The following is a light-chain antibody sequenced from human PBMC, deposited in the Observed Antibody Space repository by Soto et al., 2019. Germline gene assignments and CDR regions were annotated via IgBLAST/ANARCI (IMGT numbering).Light chain of an antibody. CDR2: EVS. V-gene: IGLV2-14*01. Sequence: QSVLTHPASVSGSPGQSITISCAGTSSDIGGYNYVSWYQQHPGKAPKVMIYEVSNRPSGVSNRFSGYKSGNTASLTISGLQAEDEDDYDCSSYTSSSTLYVFGSGTKVTVL. CDR1: SSDIGGYNY. CDR3: SSYTSSSTLYV. J-gene: IGLJ1*01.